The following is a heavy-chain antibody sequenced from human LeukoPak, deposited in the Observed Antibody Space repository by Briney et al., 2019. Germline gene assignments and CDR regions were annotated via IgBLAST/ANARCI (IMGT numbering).Heavy chain of an antibody. CDR2: INPSGGST. V-gene: IGHV1-46*01. Sequence: ASVKVSCKASGYTFTSYYMHWVRQAPGQGLEWMGIINPSGGSTSYAQKFQGRVTMTRDMSTCTVYMELSSLRSEDTAVYYCARALSDAFDIWGQGTMVTVSS. CDR3: ARALSDAFDI. J-gene: IGHJ3*02. CDR1: GYTFTSYY.